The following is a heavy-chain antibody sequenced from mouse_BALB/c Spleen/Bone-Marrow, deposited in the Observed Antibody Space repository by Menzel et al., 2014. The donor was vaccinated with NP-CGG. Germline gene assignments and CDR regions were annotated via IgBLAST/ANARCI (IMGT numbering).Heavy chain of an antibody. Sequence: VQLKESGAELVKPGASAKLSCTTSGFNIKDPYIHWVKQRPEQGLEWIGRIDPANYNTQYDPKFQGKATITADTPSNAAYLQLNSLTSEDTAVYYCATLTGTFDYWGQGTPVTVSA. J-gene: IGHJ3*01. CDR3: ATLTGTFDY. CDR2: IDPANYNT. V-gene: IGHV14-3*02. CDR1: GFNIKDPY. D-gene: IGHD4-1*01.